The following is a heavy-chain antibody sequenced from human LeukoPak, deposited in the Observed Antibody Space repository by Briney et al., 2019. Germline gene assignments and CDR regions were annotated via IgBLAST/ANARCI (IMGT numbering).Heavy chain of an antibody. CDR1: GFSFSNYW. CDR2: IKQDGSEK. CDR3: AKDPRRYSRTGGYFDY. Sequence: PGGSLRLSCAASGFSFSNYWMSWVRQAPGKGLEWVANIKQDGSEKYYLDSVKGRFTISRDNSKNTLYLQMNSLRAEDTAVYYCAKDPRRYSRTGGYFDYWGQGTLVTVSS. V-gene: IGHV3-7*01. J-gene: IGHJ4*02. D-gene: IGHD6-13*01.